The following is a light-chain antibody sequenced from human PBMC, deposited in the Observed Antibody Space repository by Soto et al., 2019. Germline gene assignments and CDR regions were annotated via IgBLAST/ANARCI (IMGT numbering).Light chain of an antibody. J-gene: IGKJ1*01. V-gene: IGKV3-20*01. CDR2: GAS. Sequence: ESVLTQSPGTLALSPGERASLSCRASQSVSSNYLAWNQQRPGQAPRLLIYGASTRATSIPDRFSGSGSGTDFTLTSSRLESEDSAVYYCQQYGSSPTWTFGQGTKVEIK. CDR3: QQYGSSPTWT. CDR1: QSVSSNY.